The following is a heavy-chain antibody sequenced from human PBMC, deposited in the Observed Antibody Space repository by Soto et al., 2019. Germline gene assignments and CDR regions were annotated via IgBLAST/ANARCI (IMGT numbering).Heavy chain of an antibody. Sequence: QITLKESGPTLVKPTQTLTLTCTFSGFSLSTSGVGVGWIRQPPGKALEWLALIYWDDDKRYSPSLKSRLTITKDTSKNQVVLTMTNMDPVDTATYYCAHSTYDYDSSGLPDFDYWGQGTLVTVSS. J-gene: IGHJ4*02. V-gene: IGHV2-5*02. CDR1: GFSLSTSGVG. D-gene: IGHD3-22*01. CDR2: IYWDDDK. CDR3: AHSTYDYDSSGLPDFDY.